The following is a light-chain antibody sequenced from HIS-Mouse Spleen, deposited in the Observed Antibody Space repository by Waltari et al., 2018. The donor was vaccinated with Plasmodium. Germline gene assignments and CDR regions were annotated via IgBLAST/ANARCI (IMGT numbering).Light chain of an antibody. J-gene: IGKJ4*01. CDR2: AAS. CDR1: QSISSY. CDR3: QQSYSTPGS. Sequence: DIQMTQSPSSLSASVGDRVTITCRASQSISSYLNWYQQKPGKAPKLLIYAASSLQSGVPSRFSGSGSWTEFTLTISSLQPEDFATYYCQQSYSTPGSFCVGTKVDIK. V-gene: IGKV1-39*01.